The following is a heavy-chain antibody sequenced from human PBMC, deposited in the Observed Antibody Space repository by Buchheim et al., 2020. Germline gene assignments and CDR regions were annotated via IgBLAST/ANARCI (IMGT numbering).Heavy chain of an antibody. D-gene: IGHD3-3*01. V-gene: IGHV3-30*03. Sequence: QVQLVESGGGVVQPGKSLRLSCAASGFTFGSYGMHWVRQAPGKGLEWVALISYDGSNEYYADSVKGRFINSRDHSKNTLYLQMNSLRAEDTAVYYCATHHRLGVVGSEYFQHWGQGTL. J-gene: IGHJ1*01. CDR2: ISYDGSNE. CDR3: ATHHRLGVVGSEYFQH. CDR1: GFTFGSYG.